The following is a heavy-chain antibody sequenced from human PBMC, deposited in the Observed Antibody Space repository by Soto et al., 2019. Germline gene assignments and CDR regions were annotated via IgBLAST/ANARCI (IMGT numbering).Heavy chain of an antibody. Sequence: LSLTCAVSGGSFSGYYWSWLRQPPGKGLEWIGEINHSGSTNYNPSLKSRVTISVDTSKNQFSLKLSSVTAADTAVYYCARVGRTYFDWPVLNWGLGRKKNNYGMDVWGQGTTVTVSS. CDR1: GGSFSGYY. CDR2: INHSGST. V-gene: IGHV4-34*01. J-gene: IGHJ6*02. D-gene: IGHD3-9*01. CDR3: ARVGRTYFDWPVLNWGLGRKKNNYGMDV.